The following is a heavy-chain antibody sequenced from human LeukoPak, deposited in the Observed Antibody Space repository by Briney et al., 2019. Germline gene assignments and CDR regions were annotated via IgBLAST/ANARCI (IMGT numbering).Heavy chain of an antibody. CDR3: ARGGSEQLSPPFDS. D-gene: IGHD3-10*01. J-gene: IGHJ4*02. CDR2: INPSGDST. CDR1: GYTFTTYY. V-gene: IGHV1-46*01. Sequence: ASVKLSCKASGYTFTTYYMHWVRQAPGQGLEWMAMINPSGDSTNYAQKLQGRVTMTRDTSTSTAYMELSSLRSGDTALYYCARGGSEQLSPPFDSWGQGTLVTVSS.